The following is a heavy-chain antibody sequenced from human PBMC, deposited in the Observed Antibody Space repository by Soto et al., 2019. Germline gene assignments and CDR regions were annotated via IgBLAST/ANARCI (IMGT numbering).Heavy chain of an antibody. CDR2: IYPGDSDT. CDR1: GYSFTSYW. Sequence: PGESLNLSCKGSGYSFTSYWIGWVLHMPGKGLEWMGIIYPGDSDTRYSPSFQGQVTISADKSISTAYLQWSSLKASDTAMYYCARYSYSSPYYYYGMDVWGQGNTVTVSS. J-gene: IGHJ6*02. D-gene: IGHD6-13*01. CDR3: ARYSYSSPYYYYGMDV. V-gene: IGHV5-51*01.